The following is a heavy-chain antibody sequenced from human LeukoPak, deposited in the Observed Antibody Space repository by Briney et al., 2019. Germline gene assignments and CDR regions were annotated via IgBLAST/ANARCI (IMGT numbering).Heavy chain of an antibody. J-gene: IGHJ4*02. V-gene: IGHV3-23*01. CDR2: ISGSGGST. CDR3: AKDLGYYYDSSGYGSDY. Sequence: PGGSLRLSCAASGFTFRSYAMSWVRQAPGKGLEWVSAISGSGGSTYYADSVKGRFTISRDNSKNTLYLQMNSLRAEDTAVYYCAKDLGYYYDSSGYGSDYWGQGTLVTVSS. CDR1: GFTFRSYA. D-gene: IGHD3-22*01.